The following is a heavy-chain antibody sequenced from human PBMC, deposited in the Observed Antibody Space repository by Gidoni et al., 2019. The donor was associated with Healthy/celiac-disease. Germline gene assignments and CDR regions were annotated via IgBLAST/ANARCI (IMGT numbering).Heavy chain of an antibody. CDR2: IYYSGST. Sequence: QVQLQESGPGLVKPSETLSLTCTVSGGSISSYYWSWIRQPPGKGLEWIGDIYYSGSTNYNPSLKSRVTISVDTSKNQFSLKLSSLTAADTAVYYCARSIPWFDPWGQGTLVTVSS. D-gene: IGHD2-21*01. CDR1: GGSISSYY. CDR3: ARSIPWFDP. V-gene: IGHV4-59*01. J-gene: IGHJ5*02.